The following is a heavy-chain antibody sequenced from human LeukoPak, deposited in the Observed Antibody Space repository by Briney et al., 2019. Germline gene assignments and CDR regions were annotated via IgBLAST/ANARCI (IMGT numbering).Heavy chain of an antibody. CDR2: ITNWDFV. D-gene: IGHD3-10*01. J-gene: IGHJ6*03. CDR3: ARGGFNMVRGVIIPSNSYFYYMDI. V-gene: IGHV3-69-1*01. Sequence: GGSLRLSCAASGFTFSAYSMKWVRQAPGKGLEWVSSITNWDFVYFADSLKGRFTISRDNAKSSLYLQMNSLRADDTAVYYCARGGFNMVRGVIIPSNSYFYYMDIWGKGTTVTVSS. CDR1: GFTFSAYS.